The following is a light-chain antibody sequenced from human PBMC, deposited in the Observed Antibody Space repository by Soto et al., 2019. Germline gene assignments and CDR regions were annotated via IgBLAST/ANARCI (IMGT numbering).Light chain of an antibody. J-gene: IGKJ2*01. CDR2: GAS. V-gene: IGKV3-20*01. CDR1: QSVSSSY. CDR3: QQYGSSPPYT. Sequence: EIVLTQSPGTLSLSPGERATLSCRASQSVSSSYLAWYQQKPGQAPSLLFYGASSRATGIPDRFSGRGSGTDFTLTISRLGPEDFAVYYCQQYGSSPPYTFGQGTKLEMK.